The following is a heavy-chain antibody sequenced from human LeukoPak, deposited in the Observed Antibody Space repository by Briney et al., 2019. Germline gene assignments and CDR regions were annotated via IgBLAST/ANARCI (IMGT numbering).Heavy chain of an antibody. CDR1: GFAFSSYW. D-gene: IGHD5-24*01. J-gene: IGHJ5*02. CDR2: INSDGSST. V-gene: IGHV3-74*01. CDR3: ARSVYSYHANWFDP. Sequence: PGGSLRLSCAASGFAFSSYWMHWVRQAPGKGLVWVSRINSDGSSTTYADSVQDRFTISRDNAKNTLYLQMNSLRADDTAVYYCARSVYSYHANWFDPWGQGTLVTVSS.